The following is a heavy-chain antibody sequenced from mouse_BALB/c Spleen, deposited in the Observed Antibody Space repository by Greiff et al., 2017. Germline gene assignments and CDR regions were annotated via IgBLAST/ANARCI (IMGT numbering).Heavy chain of an antibody. CDR2: IRYDGSN. D-gene: IGHD4-1*01. V-gene: IGHV3-6*02. Sequence: EVQLQQSGPGLVKPSQSLSLTCSVTGYSITSGSYWNWIRQFPGNKLAWMGYIRYDGSNNYNPSLKNRISITRDTSKNQFFLKLNSVTTEDTATFDCAREGANCDPFAYWGQGTLVTVSA. CDR3: AREGANCDPFAY. CDR1: GYSITSGSY. J-gene: IGHJ3*01.